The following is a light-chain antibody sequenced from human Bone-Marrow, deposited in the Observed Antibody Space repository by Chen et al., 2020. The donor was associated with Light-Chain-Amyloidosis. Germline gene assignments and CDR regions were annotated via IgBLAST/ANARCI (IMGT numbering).Light chain of an antibody. Sequence: DIQMTQSPSSVSASVGDRVSITCRASQAISTWIAWYQQKPGKAPRLLIYGASTLESGVPSRFSGSESGTDISFAISNLQPEDYATYLCQQSSSCPLAYGGGTKVEN. V-gene: IGKV1-12*01. CDR2: GAS. CDR3: QQSSSCPLA. J-gene: IGKJ4*01. CDR1: QAISTW.